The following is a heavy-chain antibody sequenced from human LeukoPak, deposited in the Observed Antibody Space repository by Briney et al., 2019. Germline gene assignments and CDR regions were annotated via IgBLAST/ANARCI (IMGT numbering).Heavy chain of an antibody. CDR1: GFTFSSYS. Sequence: PGGSLRLSCAASGFTFSSYSMNWVRQAPGKGLEWVSYISSSSSTIYYADSVKGRFTISRDNAKNSLYLQMNSLRAEDTAAYYCARVRSPRYFDYWGQGTLVTVSS. J-gene: IGHJ4*02. CDR2: ISSSSSTI. CDR3: ARVRSPRYFDY. V-gene: IGHV3-48*01.